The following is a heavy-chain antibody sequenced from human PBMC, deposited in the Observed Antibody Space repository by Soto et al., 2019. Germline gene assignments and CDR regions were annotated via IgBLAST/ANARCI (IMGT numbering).Heavy chain of an antibody. V-gene: IGHV4-39*01. CDR1: GGSISSSGYY. CDR3: ATQKSSSAALSYGLDV. J-gene: IGHJ6*04. CDR2: IYSDGRT. D-gene: IGHD6-25*01. Sequence: SETLSLTCTVSGGSISSSGYYFFCIGQWPGKGLEWSGNIYSDGRTYYNPSLRSRVALAIGTSQNQVYLKLTSVDESNTAIYYCATQKSSSAALSYGLDVWGVGTTVTVSS.